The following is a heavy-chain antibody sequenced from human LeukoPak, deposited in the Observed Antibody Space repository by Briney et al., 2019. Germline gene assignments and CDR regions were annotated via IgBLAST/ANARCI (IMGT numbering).Heavy chain of an antibody. Sequence: GGSLRLSCAASGFTFSSYSMNWVRQAPGKGLEWVSSIRSSSSYIYYADSVKGRFTISRDNAKNSLYLQMNSLRAEDTAVYYCAREIWFGELEGDYWGQGTLVTVSS. D-gene: IGHD3-10*01. CDR2: IRSSSSYI. CDR1: GFTFSSYS. V-gene: IGHV3-21*01. J-gene: IGHJ4*02. CDR3: AREIWFGELEGDY.